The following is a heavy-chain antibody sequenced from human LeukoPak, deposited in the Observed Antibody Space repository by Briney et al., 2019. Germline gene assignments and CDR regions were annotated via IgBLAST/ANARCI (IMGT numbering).Heavy chain of an antibody. CDR3: AREAVAARRSIDY. CDR1: GGSFSGYY. V-gene: IGHV4-34*01. Sequence: SETLSLTCAVYGGSFSGYYWSWIRQPPGKGLEWIGEINHSGSTNYNPSLKSRVTISVDTSKNQFSLKLSSVTAADTAVNYCAREAVAARRSIDYWGQGTLVTVSS. D-gene: IGHD6-6*01. J-gene: IGHJ4*02. CDR2: INHSGST.